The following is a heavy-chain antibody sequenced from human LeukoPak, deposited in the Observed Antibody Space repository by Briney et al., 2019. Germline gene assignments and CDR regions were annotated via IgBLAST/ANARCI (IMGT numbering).Heavy chain of an antibody. Sequence: GGSLRLSCAASGFTFSSYSMSWVRQAPGKGLEWVSAISGSGGSTYYADSVKGRFTISRDNSKNTLYLQMNSLRAEDTAVYYCAKDGFLEWLARPQWVYYMDVWGKGTTVTVSS. J-gene: IGHJ6*03. CDR3: AKDGFLEWLARPQWVYYMDV. V-gene: IGHV3-23*01. CDR2: ISGSGGST. D-gene: IGHD3-3*01. CDR1: GFTFSSYS.